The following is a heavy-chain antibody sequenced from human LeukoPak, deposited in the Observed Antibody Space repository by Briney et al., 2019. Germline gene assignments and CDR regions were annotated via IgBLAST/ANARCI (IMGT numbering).Heavy chain of an antibody. J-gene: IGHJ6*02. D-gene: IGHD3-16*02. V-gene: IGHV3-21*01. CDR2: ISSSSSYI. CDR3: ARVGGLSFYGMDV. CDR1: GFTFSSYS. Sequence: PGGSLRLSCAASGFTFSSYSMNWVRQAPGKGLEWVSSISSSSSYIYYADSVKGRFTISRDNAKNSLYLQMNSLRAEDTAVYYCARVGGLSFYGMDVWGRGTTVTVSS.